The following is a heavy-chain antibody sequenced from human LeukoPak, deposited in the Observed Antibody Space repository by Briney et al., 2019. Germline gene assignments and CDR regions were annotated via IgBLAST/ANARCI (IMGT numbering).Heavy chain of an antibody. Sequence: SSVKVSCKASGGTFSSYAISWVRQAPGQGLEWMGRIIPIFGTANYAQKFQGRVTITTDESTSTAYMELSSLRSEDTAVYYCARVSGKAAAGNGYYYYMDVWAKGPRSPSP. D-gene: IGHD6-13*01. J-gene: IGHJ6*03. CDR3: ARVSGKAAAGNGYYYYMDV. CDR1: GGTFSSYA. CDR2: IIPIFGTA. V-gene: IGHV1-69*05.